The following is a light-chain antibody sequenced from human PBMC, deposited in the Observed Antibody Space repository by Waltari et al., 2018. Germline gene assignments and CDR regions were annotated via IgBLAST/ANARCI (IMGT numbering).Light chain of an antibody. CDR1: QSVSSN. J-gene: IGKJ1*01. CDR3: QKYETWPRT. Sequence: EIVMTQSPAILSQSPGERAALSCRASQSVSSNLAWYQQKPGQALRLLMYGVSTGATSIPVRCSGMESGTEFTLTISGRHSEDFSVYYCQKYETWPRTFGQETKVAIK. V-gene: IGKV3-15*01. CDR2: GVS.